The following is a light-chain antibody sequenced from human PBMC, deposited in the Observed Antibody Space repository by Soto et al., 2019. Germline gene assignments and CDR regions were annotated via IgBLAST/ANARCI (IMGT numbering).Light chain of an antibody. Sequence: EIVLTQSPGTLSLSPGERATLSCRASQSVSRSNFAWYQQKPGQAPRLLIYGASSRATGIPDWFSGAGSGTDFTLSINRLEPEDFAVYYCQQRSSWPLTFGGGTKVEIK. CDR3: QQRSSWPLT. V-gene: IGKV3D-20*02. CDR1: QSVSRSN. CDR2: GAS. J-gene: IGKJ4*01.